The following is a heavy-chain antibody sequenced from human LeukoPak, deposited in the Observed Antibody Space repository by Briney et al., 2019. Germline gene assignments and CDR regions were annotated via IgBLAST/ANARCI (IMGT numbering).Heavy chain of an antibody. CDR3: TRVRSGSYSHWFES. V-gene: IGHV3-7*01. CDR1: GFTFRNYW. J-gene: IGHJ5*01. D-gene: IGHD1-26*01. Sequence: GGSLRLSCAASGFTFRNYWMSWVRQAPGKGLEWVANINQDGSEKIYVVSLTVPFTISRYDAASSLYLQMNSLRVEDTAVYYCTRVRSGSYSHWFESWGQGTLVTVSS. CDR2: INQDGSEK.